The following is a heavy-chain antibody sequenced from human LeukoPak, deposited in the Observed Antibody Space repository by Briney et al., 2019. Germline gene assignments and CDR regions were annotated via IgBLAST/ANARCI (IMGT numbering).Heavy chain of an antibody. Sequence: GASVKVSCKASGGTFGNYAISWVRQAPGQGLEWMGGIIPIFGTLNYAQKFQGRVTITADESTSTVYMELSSLKSEDTAVYYCGGGKLFDFWGGYYPMDDSWGQGSLVNVSS. CDR1: GGTFGNYA. CDR2: IIPIFGTL. D-gene: IGHD3-3*01. J-gene: IGHJ4*02. V-gene: IGHV1-69*13. CDR3: GGGKLFDFWGGYYPMDDS.